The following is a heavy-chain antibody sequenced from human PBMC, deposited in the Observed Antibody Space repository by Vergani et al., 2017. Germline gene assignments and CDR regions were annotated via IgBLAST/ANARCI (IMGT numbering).Heavy chain of an antibody. V-gene: IGHV3-23*01. CDR1: GFTFSSYA. CDR3: AKGFTIFGVVIDDFDY. D-gene: IGHD3-3*01. CDR2: ISGSGGST. J-gene: IGHJ4*02. Sequence: EVQLLESGGGLVQPGGSLRLSCAASGFTFSSYAMSWVRQAPGKGLEWVSAISGSGGSTYYADSVKGRFTISRDNSKNTLYLQMNSLRAEDTAVYYCAKGFTIFGVVIDDFDYWGQGTLVTVSS.